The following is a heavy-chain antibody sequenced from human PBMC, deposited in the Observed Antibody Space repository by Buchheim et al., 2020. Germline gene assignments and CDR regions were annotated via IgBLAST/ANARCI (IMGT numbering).Heavy chain of an antibody. J-gene: IGHJ6*02. Sequence: QVQLQQWGAGLLKPSETLSLTCAVYGGSFSGYYWSWIRQPPGKGLEWIGEINHSGSTNYNPSLKSRVTISVDTSKNHFSLKLSSVTAADTAVYYCARGRKSYYYYGMDVWGQGTT. CDR2: INHSGST. V-gene: IGHV4-34*01. CDR1: GGSFSGYY. CDR3: ARGRKSYYYYGMDV.